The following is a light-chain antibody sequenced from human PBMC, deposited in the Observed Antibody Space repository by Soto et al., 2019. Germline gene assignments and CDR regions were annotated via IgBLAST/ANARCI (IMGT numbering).Light chain of an antibody. CDR2: DAS. CDR1: QSVSSY. J-gene: IGKJ5*01. CDR3: QQHSDWPIT. Sequence: ELVLAQSPATLSLSPGESATLSCRASQSVSSYFAWYQEKPGQAPRLLIYDASNRATGIPARFSGSGSETDFTLTITGLETEDFAVYYCQQHSDWPITFGQGTRLEI. V-gene: IGKV3-11*01.